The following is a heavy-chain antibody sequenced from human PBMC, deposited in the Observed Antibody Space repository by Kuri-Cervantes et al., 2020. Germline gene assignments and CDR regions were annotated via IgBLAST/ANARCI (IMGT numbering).Heavy chain of an antibody. CDR2: IYYSGST. Sequence: ESLKISCTVSGGSVSSSNYYWSWIRQPPGKGLEWIGCIYYSGSTNYNPSLKSRVTISVDTSKNQFSLKLSSVTAADTAVYYCARNLYSSSLRLGYWGQGTLVTVSS. CDR1: GGSVSSSNYY. J-gene: IGHJ4*02. CDR3: ARNLYSSSLRLGY. V-gene: IGHV4-61*01. D-gene: IGHD6-6*01.